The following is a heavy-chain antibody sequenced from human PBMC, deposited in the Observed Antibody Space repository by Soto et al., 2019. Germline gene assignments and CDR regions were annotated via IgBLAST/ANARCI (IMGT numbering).Heavy chain of an antibody. CDR3: ARQAIAAAGTWAYYYYMDV. J-gene: IGHJ6*03. CDR1: GGSISSYY. CDR2: IYNSGST. Sequence: QVQLQESGPGLVKPSETLSLTCTVSGGSISSYYWSWIRQPPGKGLEWIGYIYNSGSTNYDPSLKSRVTISVGTSKNQFSLKLSSVTAADTAVYYCARQAIAAAGTWAYYYYMDVWGKGTTVTVSS. D-gene: IGHD6-13*01. V-gene: IGHV4-59*08.